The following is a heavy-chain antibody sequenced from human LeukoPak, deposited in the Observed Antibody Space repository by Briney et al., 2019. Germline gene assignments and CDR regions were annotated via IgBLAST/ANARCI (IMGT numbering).Heavy chain of an antibody. CDR2: IYTGGST. CDR3: ARAWSSSPSGGAFDI. V-gene: IGHV4-4*07. CDR1: GGSISSYY. J-gene: IGHJ3*02. Sequence: SETLSLTCTVSGGSISSYYWSWIRQPAGKGLEWIGRIYTGGSTNYNPSLKSRVTMSVDTSKNQFSLKLSSVTAADTAVYYCARAWSSSPSGGAFDIWGQGTMVTVSS. D-gene: IGHD6-13*01.